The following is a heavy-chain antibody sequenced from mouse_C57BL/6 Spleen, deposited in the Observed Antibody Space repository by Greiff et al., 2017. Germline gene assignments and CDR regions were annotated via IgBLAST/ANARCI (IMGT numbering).Heavy chain of an antibody. V-gene: IGHV1-64*01. CDR2: IHPNSGST. Sequence: QVQLQQPGAELVKPGASVKLSCKASGYTFTSYWMHWVKQRPGQGLEWIGMIHPNSGSTNYNEKFKSKATLTVDKSSSTAYMQLSSLTSEDSAVYYCARERITTVVATDYAMDYWGQGTSVTVSS. J-gene: IGHJ4*01. CDR3: ARERITTVVATDYAMDY. CDR1: GYTFTSYW. D-gene: IGHD1-1*01.